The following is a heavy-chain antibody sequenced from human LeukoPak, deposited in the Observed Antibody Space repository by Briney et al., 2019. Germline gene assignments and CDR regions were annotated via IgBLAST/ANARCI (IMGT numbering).Heavy chain of an antibody. J-gene: IGHJ6*03. D-gene: IGHD4-17*01. CDR1: GYTFTGYY. CDR2: INPNSGGT. CDR3: ARDPTVTNPRWYMDV. V-gene: IGHV1-2*02. Sequence: ASVKVSCKASGYTFTGYYMHWVRQAPGQGLEWMGWINPNSGGTNYAQKFQGRVTMTRDTSISTAYMELGRLRSDDTAVYYCARDPTVTNPRWYMDVWGKGTTVTVSS.